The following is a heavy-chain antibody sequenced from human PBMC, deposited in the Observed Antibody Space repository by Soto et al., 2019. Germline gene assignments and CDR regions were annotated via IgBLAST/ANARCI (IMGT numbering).Heavy chain of an antibody. D-gene: IGHD1-7*01. CDR1: GYSFTSYW. CDR2: IYPGDSDT. Sequence: GESLKISCKGSGYSFTSYWIGWVRQMPGKGLEWMGIIYPGDSDTIYSPSFQGQVTISADKSISTAYLRWSSLKASDTAMYYCARQTGTMFNYYYYYMDVWGKGTTVTVSS. CDR3: ARQTGTMFNYYYYYMDV. V-gene: IGHV5-51*01. J-gene: IGHJ6*03.